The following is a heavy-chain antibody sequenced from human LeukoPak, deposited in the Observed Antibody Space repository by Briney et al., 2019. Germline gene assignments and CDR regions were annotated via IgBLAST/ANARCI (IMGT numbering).Heavy chain of an antibody. V-gene: IGHV3-21*06. D-gene: IGHD2-15*01. CDR1: AFTFSSYT. J-gene: IGHJ6*02. CDR2: ITSSRTYI. CDR3: ARDPTPRYCSGGSCYTHYGMDV. Sequence: GGSLRLSCAASAFTFSSYTMNWVRQAPGKGLEWVSAITSSRTYIYYAESVRGRFTVSRDNAKNSVYLQMNSLRAEDTAVYYCARDPTPRYCSGGSCYTHYGMDVWGQGTTVTASS.